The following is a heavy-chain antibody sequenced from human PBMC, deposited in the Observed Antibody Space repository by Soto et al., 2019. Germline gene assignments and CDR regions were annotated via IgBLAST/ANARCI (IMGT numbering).Heavy chain of an antibody. J-gene: IGHJ6*02. Sequence: QGHLVESGGGVVQPGRSLRLSCAASGFTFSSFGMHWVRQAPGKGLEWVAVIRFDGSNKYYVDAVKGRFIISRDNSKDTLYLPMNNLRPEDTSVYYCARPRAGGTWFLEYYYGMDVWGQGTTVTVS. CDR2: IRFDGSNK. CDR3: ARPRAGGTWFLEYYYGMDV. V-gene: IGHV3-30*03. CDR1: GFTFSSFG. D-gene: IGHD3-9*01.